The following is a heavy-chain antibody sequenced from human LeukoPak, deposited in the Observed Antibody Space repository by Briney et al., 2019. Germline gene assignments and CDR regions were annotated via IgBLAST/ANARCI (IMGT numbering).Heavy chain of an antibody. CDR3: AKRGQLWLRYFDY. V-gene: IGHV3-23*01. D-gene: IGHD5-18*01. CDR2: ISGGGDST. J-gene: IGHJ4*02. Sequence: HSGGSLRLSCAASGFTFSSYAMSWVRQAPGKGLDWVSVISGGGDSTFYADSVKGRFTISRDNSKNTLYLQMTSLRVEDTAVYYCAKRGQLWLRYFDYWGQGTLVTVSS. CDR1: GFTFSSYA.